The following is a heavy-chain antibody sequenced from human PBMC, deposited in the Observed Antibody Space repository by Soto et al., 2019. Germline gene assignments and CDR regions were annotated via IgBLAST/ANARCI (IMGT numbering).Heavy chain of an antibody. CDR3: AKGSPTSHLDY. J-gene: IGHJ4*02. V-gene: IGHV3-30*18. CDR2: ISYDGSNK. CDR1: GFTFSSYG. Sequence: GGSLRLSCAASGFTFSSYGMHWVRQAPGKGLEWVAVISYDGSNKYYADSVKGRFTISRDNSKNTLYLQMNSLRAEDTAVYYCAKGSPTSHLDYWGQGTLVTVSS. D-gene: IGHD2-2*01.